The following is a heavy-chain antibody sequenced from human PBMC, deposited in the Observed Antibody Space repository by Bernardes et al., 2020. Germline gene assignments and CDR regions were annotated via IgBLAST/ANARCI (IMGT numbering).Heavy chain of an antibody. D-gene: IGHD7-27*01. Sequence: SETLSLTCTVSGGSIGSYYWNWIRQPPGKGLEWIGRIYISGSTNYNPSLESRVTMSLDTSKNQFSLRLTSVTAEDTAVYYCARALGRAYPFAYGGQGTLVTVSS. V-gene: IGHV4-4*07. J-gene: IGHJ4*02. CDR2: IYISGST. CDR3: ARALGRAYPFAY. CDR1: GGSIGSYY.